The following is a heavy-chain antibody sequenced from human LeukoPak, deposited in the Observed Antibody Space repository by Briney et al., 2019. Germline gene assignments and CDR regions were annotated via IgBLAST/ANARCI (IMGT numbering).Heavy chain of an antibody. CDR1: GFTFDDYA. CDR3: AKETGEMATAHLDY. CDR2: ISWNSGSI. Sequence: PGRSLRLSCAASGFTFDDYAMHWVRQAPGKGLEWVSGISWNSGSIGYADSMKGRFTISRDNAKNSLYLQMNSLRAEDTALYYCAKETGEMATAHLDYWGQGTLVTVSS. D-gene: IGHD5-24*01. V-gene: IGHV3-9*01. J-gene: IGHJ4*02.